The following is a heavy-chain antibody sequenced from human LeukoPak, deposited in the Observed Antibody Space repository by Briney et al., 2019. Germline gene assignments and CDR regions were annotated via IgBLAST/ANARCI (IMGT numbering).Heavy chain of an antibody. Sequence: PSVTLSLTCTVSGGSISSYYWNWIRQPPGKGLEWIGFVYYSGSTTYNRSLKSRVTISVDTSKNQFSLKLSSVTAADTAVYYCARSGVARHYMDVWGKGTTVTVSS. CDR2: VYYSGST. CDR1: GGSISSYY. CDR3: ARSGVARHYMDV. J-gene: IGHJ6*03. V-gene: IGHV4-59*01. D-gene: IGHD5-12*01.